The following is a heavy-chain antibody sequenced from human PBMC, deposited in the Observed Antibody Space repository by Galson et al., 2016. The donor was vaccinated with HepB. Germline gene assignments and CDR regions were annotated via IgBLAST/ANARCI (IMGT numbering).Heavy chain of an antibody. D-gene: IGHD6-19*01. CDR3: AGGSGLEAFEI. J-gene: IGHJ3*02. V-gene: IGHV5-51*01. CDR2: IHPGDSDT. CDR1: GYSFVSYW. Sequence: QSGAEVKKPGESLKISCKGSGYSFVSYWIGWVRQMPGKGLEWMGIIHPGDSDTRYSPSFQGKVTISVHNSIDTAYLQWSSLKASDTAIYYCAGGSGLEAFEIWGQGTMVTVSS.